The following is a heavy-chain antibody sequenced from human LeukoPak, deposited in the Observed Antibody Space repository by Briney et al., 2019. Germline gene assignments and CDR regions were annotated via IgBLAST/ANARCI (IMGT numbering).Heavy chain of an antibody. CDR3: AANSYCSSTSCSHYYYYYMDV. CDR2: IIPIFGTA. V-gene: IGHV1-69*06. CDR1: GYTFTGYY. D-gene: IGHD2-2*01. Sequence: GASVKVSCKASGYTFTGYYMHWVRQAPGQGLEWMGGIIPIFGTANYAQKFQGRVTITADKSTSTAYMELSSLRSEDTAVYYCAANSYCSSTSCSHYYYYYMDVWGKGTTVTVSS. J-gene: IGHJ6*03.